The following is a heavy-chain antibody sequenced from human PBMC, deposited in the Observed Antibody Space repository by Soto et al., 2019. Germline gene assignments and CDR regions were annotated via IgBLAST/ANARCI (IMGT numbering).Heavy chain of an antibody. Sequence: EGQLVESGGGLVPPGGSLRLSCQVSGFTFRSYWMTWVRRAPGKGLEWVANINFDGSEKYYVEAVKGRFTISRDNAKTSLHLDLRDLCANDTAVYYCARGAMAGNAVPGDWGQTSLVTVSS. V-gene: IGHV3-7*05. CDR2: INFDGSEK. CDR3: ARGAMAGNAVPGD. D-gene: IGHD1-1*01. CDR1: GFTFRSYW. J-gene: IGHJ1*01.